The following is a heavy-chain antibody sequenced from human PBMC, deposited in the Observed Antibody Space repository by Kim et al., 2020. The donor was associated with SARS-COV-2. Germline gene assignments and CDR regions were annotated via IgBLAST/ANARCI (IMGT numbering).Heavy chain of an antibody. D-gene: IGHD6-13*01. Sequence: GGSLRLSCAASGFTFGDYALNWVRQAPGKGLEWVGSIRSRPCGGKKEYAASVKGRFTISSADSNNVTYLQMHSLTAEDTAVYYCTRDAGSRKYYFEYWGQGTLVTVSA. V-gene: IGHV3-49*04. CDR1: GFTFGDYA. CDR3: TRDAGSRKYYFEY. J-gene: IGHJ4*02. CDR2: IRSRPCGGKK.